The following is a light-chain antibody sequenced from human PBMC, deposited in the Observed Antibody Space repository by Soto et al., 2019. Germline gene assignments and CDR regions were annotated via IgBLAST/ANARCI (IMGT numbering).Light chain of an antibody. V-gene: IGKV3-20*01. Sequence: EIVLTQSPGTLSLSPGERATLSCRASQSVTSNYLAWYQQKPGQAPRLLIYGASSRATGIPDRFSGSGSGTNFTLTISRLEPEDFTVYYCQKYGTSPPRRTFGHGTKVEIK. CDR3: QKYGTSPPRRT. CDR1: QSVTSNY. CDR2: GAS. J-gene: IGKJ1*01.